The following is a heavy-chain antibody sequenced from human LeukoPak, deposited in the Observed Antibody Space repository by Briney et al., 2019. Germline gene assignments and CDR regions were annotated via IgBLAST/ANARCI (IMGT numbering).Heavy chain of an antibody. D-gene: IGHD1-26*01. J-gene: IGHJ4*02. CDR2: IKEDGSEK. CDR1: GFTFSTYW. Sequence: GGSLRLSCAASGFTFSTYWMSWVRQAPGKGLEWVANIKEDGSEKYYVDSVKGRFTISRDNANNLVYLQMNSLRAEDTAVYYCARGGTRRHDHWGKGTLVTVSS. CDR3: ARGGTRRHDH. V-gene: IGHV3-7*01.